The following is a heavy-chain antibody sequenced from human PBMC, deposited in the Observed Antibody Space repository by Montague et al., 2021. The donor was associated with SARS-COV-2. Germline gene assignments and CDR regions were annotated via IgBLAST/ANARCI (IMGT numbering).Heavy chain of an antibody. CDR2: VSASGST. CDR3: ARDVVAAPGTFDY. J-gene: IGHJ4*02. D-gene: IGHD6-13*01. Sequence: SETLSLTCTVPGDSISYFYWSWIRQPAGKGLEWIGRVSASGSTNYNPSLNSRVTMSVDTSKKQFSLRLSPVTAADTAVYYCARDVVAAPGTFDYWGRGTLVTVSS. CDR1: GDSISYFY. V-gene: IGHV4-4*07.